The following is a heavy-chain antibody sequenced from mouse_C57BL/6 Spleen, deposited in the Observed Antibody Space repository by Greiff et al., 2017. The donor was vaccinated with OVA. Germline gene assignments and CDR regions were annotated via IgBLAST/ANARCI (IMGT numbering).Heavy chain of an antibody. CDR3: ARDGYYDMAY. D-gene: IGHD2-3*01. Sequence: VQLQQSGPELVKPGASVKISCKASGYTFTDYYINWVKQRPGQGLAWIGWIYPGSGNTKYNEKFKGKATLTVDTSSRTAYMQLSSLTSEDSAVYFCARDGYYDMAYWGQGTLVTVSA. CDR1: GYTFTDYY. J-gene: IGHJ3*01. CDR2: IYPGSGNT. V-gene: IGHV1-84*01.